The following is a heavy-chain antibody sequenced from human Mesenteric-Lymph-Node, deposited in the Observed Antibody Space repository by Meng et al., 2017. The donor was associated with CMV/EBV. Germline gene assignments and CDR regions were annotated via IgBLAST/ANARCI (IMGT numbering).Heavy chain of an antibody. CDR1: GFTFNTNA. V-gene: IGHV3-30*04. CDR2: ISYDGSNK. D-gene: IGHD3-3*01. Sequence: GESLKISCAASGFTFNTNAMHWVRQAPGKGLEWVAVISYDGSNKYYADSVKGRFTISRDNAKNSLYLQMNSLRAEDTAVYYCARSPPIQSYDFWSGYHLGHWGQGTLVTVSS. CDR3: ARSPPIQSYDFWSGYHLGH. J-gene: IGHJ4*02.